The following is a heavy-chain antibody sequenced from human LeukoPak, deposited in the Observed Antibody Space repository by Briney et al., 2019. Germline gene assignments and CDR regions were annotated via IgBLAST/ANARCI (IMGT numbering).Heavy chain of an antibody. Sequence: PSETLSLTCTVPGGSISSSSYYWGWIRQPPGKGLEWIGSIYYSGSTYYNPSLKSRVTISVDTSKNQFSLKLSSVTAADTAVYYCASHKTYSSSLLDYWGQGTLVTVSS. V-gene: IGHV4-39*01. D-gene: IGHD6-13*01. CDR3: ASHKTYSSSLLDY. J-gene: IGHJ4*02. CDR1: GGSISSSSYY. CDR2: IYYSGST.